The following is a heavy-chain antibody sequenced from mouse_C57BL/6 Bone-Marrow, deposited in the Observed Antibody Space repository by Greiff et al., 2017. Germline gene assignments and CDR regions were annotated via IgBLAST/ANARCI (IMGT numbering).Heavy chain of an antibody. V-gene: IGHV1-7*01. Sequence: QVQLQQSGAELAKPGASVKLSCKASGYTFTSYWMHWVKQRPGQGLEWIGYINPSSGYTKYNQKFKDKATLTADKSSSTAYMQLSSLTYEDSAVYYCDYGSSYPYWYFDVWGTGTTVTGSS. CDR2: INPSSGYT. CDR1: GYTFTSYW. J-gene: IGHJ1*03. D-gene: IGHD1-1*01. CDR3: DYGSSYPYWYFDV.